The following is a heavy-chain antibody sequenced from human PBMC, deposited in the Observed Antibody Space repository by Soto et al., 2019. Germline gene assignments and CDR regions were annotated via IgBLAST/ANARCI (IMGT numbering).Heavy chain of an antibody. V-gene: IGHV3-74*03. CDR2: VNNDGTDT. J-gene: IGHJ6*02. CDR3: ARGGLQHALDV. Sequence: EVQLVESGGGLVQPGGSLRLYCAASGFTFSNYWMYWVRQAPGKGLVWVSRVNNDGTDTTHADSVKGRFTISRDNAENTLYLQMNSLRAEDTAVYYCARGGLQHALDVWDQGSTVTVSS. D-gene: IGHD6-13*01. CDR1: GFTFSNYW.